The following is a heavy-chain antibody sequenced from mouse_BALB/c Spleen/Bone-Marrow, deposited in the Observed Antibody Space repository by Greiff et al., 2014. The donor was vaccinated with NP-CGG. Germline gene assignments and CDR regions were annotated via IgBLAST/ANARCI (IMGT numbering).Heavy chain of an antibody. D-gene: IGHD1-1*01. Sequence: QVQLQQSGAELAKPGASVKMSCKASGYTFTSYRMHWVKQRPGQGLEWIGYINPSTGYTEYNQKFKGKATLTADKSSSTAYMQLSSLTSEDSAVYYCARSYYDGSSFAYWGQGTLVTVSA. J-gene: IGHJ3*01. CDR1: GYTFTSYR. V-gene: IGHV1-4*01. CDR3: ARSYYDGSSFAY. CDR2: INPSTGYT.